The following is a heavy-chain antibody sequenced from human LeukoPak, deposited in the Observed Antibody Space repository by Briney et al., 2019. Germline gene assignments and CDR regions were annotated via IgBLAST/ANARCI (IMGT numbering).Heavy chain of an antibody. CDR2: IYHSGST. CDR1: GGSISSSNW. CDR3: VSALAVAPFDY. Sequence: SETLSLTCAVSGGSISSSNWWSWVRQPPGKGLGWIGEIYHSGSTNYNPSLKSRVTISVDKSKNQFSLKLSSVTAADTAVYYCVSALAVAPFDYWGQGTLVTVSS. V-gene: IGHV4-4*02. J-gene: IGHJ4*02. D-gene: IGHD6-19*01.